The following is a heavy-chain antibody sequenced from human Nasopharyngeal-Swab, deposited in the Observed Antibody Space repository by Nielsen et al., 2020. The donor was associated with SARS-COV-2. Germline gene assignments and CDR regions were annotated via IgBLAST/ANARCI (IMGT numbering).Heavy chain of an antibody. D-gene: IGHD3-9*01. J-gene: IGHJ4*02. V-gene: IGHV4-34*01. Sequence: WIRQPPGKGLEWIGEINHSGSTNYNPSLKSRVTISVDTSKNQFSLKLSSVTAADTAVYYCARGPHTLTGYYDRGPFDYWGQGTLVTVSS. CDR2: INHSGST. CDR3: ARGPHTLTGYYDRGPFDY.